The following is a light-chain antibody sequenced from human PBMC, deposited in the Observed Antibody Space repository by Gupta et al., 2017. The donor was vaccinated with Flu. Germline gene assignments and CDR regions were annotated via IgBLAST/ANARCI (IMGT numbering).Light chain of an antibody. CDR1: QSVAGW. Sequence: DIQMTQSPSSVSASVGDRVTITCRASQSVAGWLAWYQQKPGRAPNLLIYSASTLKTGVPSSFSGSGSGTDFTLFISSLQPEDSATYYCQHTNSFPFPFGRGTKVDIK. J-gene: IGKJ4*01. CDR2: SAS. CDR3: QHTNSFPFP. V-gene: IGKV1-12*01.